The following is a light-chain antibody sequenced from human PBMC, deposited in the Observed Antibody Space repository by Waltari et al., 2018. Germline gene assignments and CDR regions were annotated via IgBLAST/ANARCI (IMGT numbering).Light chain of an antibody. CDR3: STYTSSTVV. Sequence: QSALTQPPSVSGSPGQSVTISCTGSSSDIGSYNRVSWYPQPPGTAPKLMIYEVSYRPSGVPDRFSGSKSGNTASLTISGLQAEDEADYYCSTYTSSTVVFGGGTKLTVL. J-gene: IGLJ2*01. CDR2: EVS. CDR1: SSDIGSYNR. V-gene: IGLV2-18*02.